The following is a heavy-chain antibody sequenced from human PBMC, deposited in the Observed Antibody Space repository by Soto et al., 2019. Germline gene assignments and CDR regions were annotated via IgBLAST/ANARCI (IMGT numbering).Heavy chain of an antibody. V-gene: IGHV4-34*01. CDR1: GGSFSGYY. CDR3: ASLRITIFGVVPPARSYGMDV. J-gene: IGHJ6*02. D-gene: IGHD3-3*01. Sequence: SETLSLTCAVYGGSFSGYYWSWIRQPPGKGLEWIGEINHSGSTNYNPSLKSRVTISVDTSKNQFSLKLSSVTAADTAVYYCASLRITIFGVVPPARSYGMDVWGQGTTVTVS. CDR2: INHSGST.